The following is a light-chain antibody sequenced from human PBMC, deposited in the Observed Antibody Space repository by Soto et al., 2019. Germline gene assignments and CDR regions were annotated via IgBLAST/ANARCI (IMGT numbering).Light chain of an antibody. CDR1: QSVSSY. CDR2: DAS. Sequence: ESVLTQSPATLSLSPGERATLSCRASQSVSSYLAWYQQKPGQAPRLLIYDASNRATGIPARFSGSGSGTDFTLTIGSLEPEDFAVYYCQQRSSWPITFGQGTRLEIK. V-gene: IGKV3-11*01. CDR3: QQRSSWPIT. J-gene: IGKJ5*01.